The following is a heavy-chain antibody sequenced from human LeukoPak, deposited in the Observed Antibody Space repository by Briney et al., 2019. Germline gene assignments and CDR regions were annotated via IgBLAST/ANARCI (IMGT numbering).Heavy chain of an antibody. V-gene: IGHV4-59*01. CDR2: IYYRGST. CDR3: ARGQNWFDP. Sequence: SETLSLTCTVSGGSISSYYWSWIRQPPGKGLEWIGYIYYRGSTNYNPSLKSRVTISVDTSKNQFSLKLSSVTAVDTAVYYCARGQNWFDPWGQGTLVAVSS. CDR1: GGSISSYY. J-gene: IGHJ5*02.